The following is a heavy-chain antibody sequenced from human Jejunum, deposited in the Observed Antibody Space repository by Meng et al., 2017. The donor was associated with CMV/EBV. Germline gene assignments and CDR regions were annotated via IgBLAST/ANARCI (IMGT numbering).Heavy chain of an antibody. V-gene: IGHV3-33*01. J-gene: IGHJ4*02. Sequence: SGFPLNSYGIRWVRQVPGKGLGWVAVLWYDGSRKYFADSVQGRFSISRDDSKNTVYLQMNSLRAEDTAVYYCARDNDGSSHYSQFDYWGQGTLVTVSS. CDR3: ARDNDGSSHYSQFDY. CDR1: GFPLNSYG. CDR2: LWYDGSRK. D-gene: IGHD3-22*01.